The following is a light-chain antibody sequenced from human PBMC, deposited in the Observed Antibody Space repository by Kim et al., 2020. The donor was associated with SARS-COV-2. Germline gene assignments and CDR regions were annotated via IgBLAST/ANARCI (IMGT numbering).Light chain of an antibody. J-gene: IGLJ2*01. V-gene: IGLV3-9*01. CDR3: QVWDSSTVV. CDR2: RDS. Sequence: SGALGQTARSTCGGNNIGSKNVHWYQQKPGQAPVLVIYRDSNRPSGIPERFSGSNSGNTATLTISRAQAGDEADYYCQVWDSSTVVFGGGTQLTVL. CDR1: NIGSKN.